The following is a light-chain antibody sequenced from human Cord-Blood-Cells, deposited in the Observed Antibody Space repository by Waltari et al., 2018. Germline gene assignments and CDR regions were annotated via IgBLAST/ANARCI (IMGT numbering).Light chain of an antibody. J-gene: IGLJ2*01. Sequence: QSALTQPPSASGSPGQSVTISCPGTSSDVGGYNYVSWYQQHPGKAPKLMIYEVSKRPSGVPDRFSGSKSGNTASLTVSGLRAEDEADYYCSSYAGSNNLVFGGGTKLTVL. V-gene: IGLV2-8*01. CDR2: EVS. CDR1: SSDVGGYNY. CDR3: SSYAGSNNLV.